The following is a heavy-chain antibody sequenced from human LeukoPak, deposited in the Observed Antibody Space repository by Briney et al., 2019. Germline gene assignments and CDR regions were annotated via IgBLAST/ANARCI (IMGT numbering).Heavy chain of an antibody. Sequence: SETLSLTCAVYGGSFSDYYWSWIRQPPGKGLEWIGYIYYSGSTNYNPSLKSRVTISLDTSKNQFSLKLSSVTAADTAIYYCARGQRRFDYWGQGTLVTVSS. J-gene: IGHJ4*02. CDR2: IYYSGST. CDR3: ARGQRRFDY. V-gene: IGHV4-59*01. CDR1: GGSFSDYY.